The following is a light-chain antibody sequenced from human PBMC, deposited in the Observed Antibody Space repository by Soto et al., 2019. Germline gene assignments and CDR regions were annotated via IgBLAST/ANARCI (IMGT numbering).Light chain of an antibody. CDR2: DVS. Sequence: QSALTQPASVSGSPGQSITISCTGTSSDVGGYNYVSWYQQHPGKAPKLMIYDVSNRPSGVSNRFSGSKSGNTASLTISGLQAEDEADYYCISYTSSIPLVFGGGTKVTVL. V-gene: IGLV2-14*01. J-gene: IGLJ3*02. CDR1: SSDVGGYNY. CDR3: ISYTSSIPLV.